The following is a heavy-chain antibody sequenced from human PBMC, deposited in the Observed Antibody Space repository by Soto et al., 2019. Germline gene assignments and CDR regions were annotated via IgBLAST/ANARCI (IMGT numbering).Heavy chain of an antibody. V-gene: IGHV4-39*01. CDR3: ARHDYEIQDAFDI. CDR1: GGYISSSSYY. Sequence: PSETLSLTCTVSGGYISSSSYYWGWIRQPPGKGLEWIGSIYYSGSTYYNPSLKSRVTISVDTSKNQLSLKLSSVTAADTAGYYCARHDYEIQDAFDIWGQGTMVTVSS. J-gene: IGHJ3*02. D-gene: IGHD4-17*01. CDR2: IYYSGST.